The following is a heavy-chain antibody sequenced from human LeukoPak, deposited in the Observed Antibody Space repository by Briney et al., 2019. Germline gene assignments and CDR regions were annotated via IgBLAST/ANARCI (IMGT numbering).Heavy chain of an antibody. D-gene: IGHD3-10*01. CDR3: ARGLSMVQGVIFGY. CDR2: MNPNSGNT. V-gene: IGHV1-8*01. J-gene: IGHJ4*02. Sequence: ASVKVSCKASGYTFTSYDINWVRQATGQGLEWMGWMNPNSGNTGYAQKFQGRVTMTRNTSISTAYMELSSLRSEDTAVYYCARGLSMVQGVIFGYWGRGTLVTVSS. CDR1: GYTFTSYD.